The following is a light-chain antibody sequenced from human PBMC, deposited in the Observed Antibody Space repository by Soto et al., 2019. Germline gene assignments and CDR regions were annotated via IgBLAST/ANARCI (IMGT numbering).Light chain of an antibody. CDR1: QSVSSY. CDR2: GAS. J-gene: IGKJ1*01. Sequence: EIVLTQSPATLSLSPGERATLSCRASQSVSSYLAWYQQKPGQAPRLLIYGASNRATGIPDRFSGSGSGTDFTLTISRLEPEDFAVYYCQQYGSSGTFGQGKKVDIK. CDR3: QQYGSSGT. V-gene: IGKV3-20*01.